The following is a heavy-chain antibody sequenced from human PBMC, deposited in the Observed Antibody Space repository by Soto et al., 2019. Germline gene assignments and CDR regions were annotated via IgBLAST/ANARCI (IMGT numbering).Heavy chain of an antibody. CDR3: ARGQLRYFDWLLGPQASWDY. V-gene: IGHV1-2*04. Sequence: ASVKVSCKASGYTFTGYYMHWVRQAPGQGLEWMGWINPNSGGTNYAQKFQGWVTMTRDTSISTAYMELSRLRSDDTAVYYCARGQLRYFDWLLGPQASWDYWGQGTLVTVSS. CDR1: GYTFTGYY. D-gene: IGHD3-9*01. J-gene: IGHJ4*02. CDR2: INPNSGGT.